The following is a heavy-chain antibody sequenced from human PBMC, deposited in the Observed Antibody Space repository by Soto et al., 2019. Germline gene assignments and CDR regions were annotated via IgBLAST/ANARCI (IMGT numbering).Heavy chain of an antibody. CDR3: ARDFRVREYNWNYGGSYFDY. V-gene: IGHV4-38-2*02. Sequence: SETLSLTCTVSGYSISSGYYWGWIRQPPGKGLEWIGSIYHSGSTYYNPSLKSRVTISVDTSKNQFSLKLSSVTAADTAVYYCARDFRVREYNWNYGGSYFDYWGQGTLVTVSS. J-gene: IGHJ4*02. CDR1: GYSISSGYY. D-gene: IGHD1-7*01. CDR2: IYHSGST.